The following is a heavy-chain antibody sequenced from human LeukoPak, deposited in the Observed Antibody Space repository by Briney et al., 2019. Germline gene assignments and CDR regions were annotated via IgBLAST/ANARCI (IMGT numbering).Heavy chain of an antibody. CDR1: GFTFTTYG. J-gene: IGHJ4*02. D-gene: IGHD6-19*01. V-gene: IGHV3-23*01. CDR3: ASWPGGWYGEDS. Sequence: GGSLRLSCAASGFTFTTYGMIWVRQAPGKGLEWVSGISGSGSNTYYADFVKGRLTTSRDTSKNTLYLQMNSLRAEDTAVYYCASWPGGWYGEDSWGQGTLVTVSS. CDR2: ISGSGSNT.